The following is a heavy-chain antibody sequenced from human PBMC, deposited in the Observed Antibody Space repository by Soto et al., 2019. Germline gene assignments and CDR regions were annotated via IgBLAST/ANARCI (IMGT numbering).Heavy chain of an antibody. J-gene: IGHJ4*02. Sequence: QVQLQESGPGLVKPSETLSLTCTVSGGSIRTYYWNWIRQPPGKGLEWIGYMYYGGSTNYNPSLKSRVSVSGDTSKNDFSLKLTSVTAAATAVYYCARSTGYGDSYFDYWGRGTLVTVSA. CDR2: MYYGGST. CDR3: ARSTGYGDSYFDY. V-gene: IGHV4-59*01. CDR1: GGSIRTYY. D-gene: IGHD4-17*01.